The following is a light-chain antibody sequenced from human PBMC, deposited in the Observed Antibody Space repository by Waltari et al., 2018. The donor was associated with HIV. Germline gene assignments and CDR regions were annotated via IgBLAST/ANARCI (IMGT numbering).Light chain of an antibody. CDR3: AAWDDRLSGRL. CDR1: SSNVRNNY. Sequence: QSVLAQPRSVSGTPGQRVNISCSGSSSNVRNNYVYWYQQVPGVAPKLLIYRNNQLPSGVPGRFSGSKSGTSASLAISGLRTEDEAEYYCAAWDDRLSGRLFGGGTKVTVL. V-gene: IGLV1-47*01. CDR2: RNN. J-gene: IGLJ2*01.